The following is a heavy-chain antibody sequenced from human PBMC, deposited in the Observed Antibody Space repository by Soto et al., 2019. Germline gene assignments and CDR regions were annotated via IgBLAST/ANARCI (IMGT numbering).Heavy chain of an antibody. CDR2: ISAYNGNT. CDR1: GYTFTSYG. CDR3: ARVKTGANYYYYGMDV. J-gene: IGHJ6*02. Sequence: ASVKFSCKASGYTFTSYGISWVRQAPGQGLEWMGWISAYNGNTNYAQKLQGRVTMTTDTSTSTAYMELRSLRSDDTAVYYCARVKTGANYYYYGMDVWGQGTTVTVSS. D-gene: IGHD3-10*01. V-gene: IGHV1-18*04.